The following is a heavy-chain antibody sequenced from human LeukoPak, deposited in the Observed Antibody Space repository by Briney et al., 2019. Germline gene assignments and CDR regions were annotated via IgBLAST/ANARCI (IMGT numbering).Heavy chain of an antibody. CDR3: VSPRGFGYGYFDY. D-gene: IGHD5-18*01. CDR1: GGSISISSAY. J-gene: IGHJ4*02. CDR2: IYYSKNT. V-gene: IGHV4-39*01. Sequence: SETLSLTCTVSGGSISISSAYWGWIRQPPGKGLEWIGSIYYSKNTYYNPSLKSRVTISADTSKNQFSLTLGSVSATDTAVYYCVSPRGFGYGYFDYWGQGTLVTVSS.